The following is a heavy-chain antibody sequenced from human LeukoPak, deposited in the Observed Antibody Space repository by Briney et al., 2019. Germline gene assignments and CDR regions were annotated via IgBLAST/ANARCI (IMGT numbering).Heavy chain of an antibody. Sequence: ASVKVSCTASGYTFTSYGMSWVRQAPGQGLEWMGWISGYNGNKNYADTVQGRFTISRDTSTSTAYMELRSLRSDDTAVYYCARVVVPASLDYWGQGTLVTVSS. CDR1: GYTFTSYG. CDR3: ARVVVPASLDY. V-gene: IGHV1-18*04. D-gene: IGHD2-2*01. CDR2: ISGYNGNK. J-gene: IGHJ4*02.